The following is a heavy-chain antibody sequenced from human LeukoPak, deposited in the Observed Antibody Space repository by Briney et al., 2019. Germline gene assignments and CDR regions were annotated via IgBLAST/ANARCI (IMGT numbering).Heavy chain of an antibody. D-gene: IGHD6-19*01. Sequence: GGSLRLSCVASGFTFSSYWMHWVRQAPGKGLVWVSRINRDGSSTSYADSVKGRFTISRDNAENTLYLQMNSLRAEDTAIYYCARAYSSGWYVPGDYWGQGTLVTVSS. CDR3: ARAYSSGWYVPGDY. V-gene: IGHV3-74*01. CDR2: INRDGSST. J-gene: IGHJ4*02. CDR1: GFTFSSYW.